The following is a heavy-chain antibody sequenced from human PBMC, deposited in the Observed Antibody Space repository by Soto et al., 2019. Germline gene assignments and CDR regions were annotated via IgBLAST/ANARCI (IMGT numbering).Heavy chain of an antibody. V-gene: IGHV3-11*01. D-gene: IGHD3-22*01. CDR1: GFTFSDYY. Sequence: PGVSLRLSCAASGFTFSDYYMSWIRQAPGKGLEWVSDISSSGSIIYYADSVKGRFTISRDNAKNSLYLQMNSLRAEDTAVYYCARVNGYYYYGMDVWGQGTTVNVSS. J-gene: IGHJ6*02. CDR2: ISSSGSII. CDR3: ARVNGYYYYGMDV.